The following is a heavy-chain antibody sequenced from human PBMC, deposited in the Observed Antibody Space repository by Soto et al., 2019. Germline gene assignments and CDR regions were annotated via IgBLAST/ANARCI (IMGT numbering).Heavy chain of an antibody. V-gene: IGHV3-23*01. CDR1: GFTFSSYA. Sequence: GGSLRLSCAASGFTFSSYAMSWVRQAPGKGLEWVSAISGSGGSTYYADSVKGRFTISRDNSKNTLYLQMNSLRAEDMAVYYCAKTPAKVGATEYYFDYWGQGTLVTVSS. J-gene: IGHJ4*02. CDR3: AKTPAKVGATEYYFDY. CDR2: ISGSGGST. D-gene: IGHD1-26*01.